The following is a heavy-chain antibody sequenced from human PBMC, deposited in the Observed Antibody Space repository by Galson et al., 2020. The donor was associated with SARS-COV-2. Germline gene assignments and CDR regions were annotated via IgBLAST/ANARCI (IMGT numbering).Heavy chain of an antibody. V-gene: IGHV2-5*02. CDR3: AHYGDLTFFDY. CDR1: GFPLSPSGVV. CDR2: IYWDDDK. J-gene: IGHJ4*02. Sequence: SVPTLVKPPQPLTLTCPSPGFPLSPSGVVVGWLRQPPGKALEWLAPIYWDDDKRYSPSLKSRLTITKDTAKNQVVLTMTNMDPVDTATYYCAHYGDLTFFDYWGQGTLVTVSS. D-gene: IGHD4-17*01.